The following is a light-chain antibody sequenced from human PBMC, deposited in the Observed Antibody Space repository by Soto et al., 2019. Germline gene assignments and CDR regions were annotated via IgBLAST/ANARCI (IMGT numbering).Light chain of an antibody. J-gene: IGKJ5*01. Sequence: DIQMTQSPSSLSASVGDRVTITCRASQSISRYLNWYQQKPGKAPQLLIYAASSLHSGVPSRFSGSGSGRDFTLTISSLQPEDFATYFCQQTYSTPPITFGQGTRLEIK. CDR1: QSISRY. CDR3: QQTYSTPPIT. V-gene: IGKV1-39*01. CDR2: AAS.